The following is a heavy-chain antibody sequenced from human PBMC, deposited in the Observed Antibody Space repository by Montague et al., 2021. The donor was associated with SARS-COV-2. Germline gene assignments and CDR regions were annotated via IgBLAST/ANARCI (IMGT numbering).Heavy chain of an antibody. J-gene: IGHJ4*02. D-gene: IGHD2-2*01. CDR3: ARHRIVPGGFDY. Sequence: SLRRSCAASGFTFSDYWMHWVRQAPGKGLMWLSNINGDGSFTRYADSVKGRFTISRDIPKNTLYLQMNSLTAEDTAVYYCARHRIVPGGFDYWGQGTLVTVSS. CDR2: INGDGSFT. V-gene: IGHV3-74*01. CDR1: GFTFSDYW.